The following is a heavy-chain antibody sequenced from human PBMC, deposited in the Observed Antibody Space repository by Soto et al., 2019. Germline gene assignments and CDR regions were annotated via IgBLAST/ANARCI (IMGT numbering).Heavy chain of an antibody. CDR2: ISYDGSNK. Sequence: QVQLVESGGGVVQPGRSLRLSCAASGFTFSSYAMHWVRQAPGKGLEWVAVISYDGSNKYYADSVKGRFTISRDNSKNTLYLQMNSLRAEVTAVYYCARDMGYCSGGSCYSRGNYYYGMDVWGQGTTVTVSS. J-gene: IGHJ6*02. CDR1: GFTFSSYA. D-gene: IGHD2-15*01. V-gene: IGHV3-30-3*01. CDR3: ARDMGYCSGGSCYSRGNYYYGMDV.